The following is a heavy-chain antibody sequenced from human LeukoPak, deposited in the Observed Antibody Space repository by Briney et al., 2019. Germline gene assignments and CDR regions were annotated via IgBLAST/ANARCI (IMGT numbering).Heavy chain of an antibody. Sequence: SETLSLTCTVSGGSISSSSYYWGWIRQPPGKGLEWIGSIYYSGSTYYSPSLKSRVTISVDTSKNQFSLKLSSVTAADTAVDYCARVNCSGGSCSHFDYWGQGTLVTVSS. CDR3: ARVNCSGGSCSHFDY. J-gene: IGHJ4*02. CDR1: GGSISSSSYY. CDR2: IYYSGST. V-gene: IGHV4-39*01. D-gene: IGHD2-15*01.